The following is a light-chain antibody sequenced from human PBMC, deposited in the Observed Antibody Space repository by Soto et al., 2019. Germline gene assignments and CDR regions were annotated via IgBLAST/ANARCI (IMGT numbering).Light chain of an antibody. CDR1: QSVDRAF. CDR3: QQYASSLT. CDR2: GAS. Sequence: EIVLTQSPGSLSLSLGERATLSCRASQSVDRAFFAWYQQKPGQPPRLLMYGASRRATGIPDRLSGSGSGTDFTLPISRLEPEDFAVYSCQQYASSLTFGQGNKGEI. J-gene: IGKJ1*01. V-gene: IGKV3-20*01.